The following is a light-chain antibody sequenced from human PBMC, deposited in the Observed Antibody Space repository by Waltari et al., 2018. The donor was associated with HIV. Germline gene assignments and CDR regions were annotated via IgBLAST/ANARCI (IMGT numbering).Light chain of an antibody. V-gene: IGLV2-8*01. Sequence: QSALTQPPSASGSLGQSVAISCTGTGSDVGGYNYVSWYQQHPGKAPKPMIYEVSKRPSGVPDRFSGSKSGNTASLTVAGLQAEDEADYYCSSYAGSNTYVFGTGTKVTVL. CDR1: GSDVGGYNY. CDR2: EVS. CDR3: SSYAGSNTYV. J-gene: IGLJ1*01.